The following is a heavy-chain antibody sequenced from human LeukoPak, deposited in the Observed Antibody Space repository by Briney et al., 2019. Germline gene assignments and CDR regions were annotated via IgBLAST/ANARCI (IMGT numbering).Heavy chain of an antibody. Sequence: QPGGPLRLSCAASGFTVSSNYMSWVRQAPGKGLEWVSYISSSGSTIYYADSVKGRFTISRDNAKNSLYLQMNSLRAEDTAVYYCARHYYYGSGSYYGRDYYYGMDVWGKGTTVTVSS. CDR3: ARHYYYGSGSYYGRDYYYGMDV. D-gene: IGHD3-10*01. CDR2: ISSSGSTI. J-gene: IGHJ6*04. V-gene: IGHV3-48*03. CDR1: GFTVSSNY.